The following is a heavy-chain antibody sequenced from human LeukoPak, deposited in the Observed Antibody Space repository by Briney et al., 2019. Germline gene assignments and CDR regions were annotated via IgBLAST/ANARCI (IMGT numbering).Heavy chain of an antibody. CDR1: GYTFTGYY. Sequence: ASVKVSCKASGYTFTGYYMHWVRQAPGQGLEWMGWINPNSGGTNYAQKFQGRATMTRDTSISTAYMELSRLRSDDTAVYYCARGIVVVPAAIKAFDYWGQGTLVTVSS. CDR2: INPNSGGT. D-gene: IGHD2-2*01. CDR3: ARGIVVVPAAIKAFDY. V-gene: IGHV1-2*02. J-gene: IGHJ4*02.